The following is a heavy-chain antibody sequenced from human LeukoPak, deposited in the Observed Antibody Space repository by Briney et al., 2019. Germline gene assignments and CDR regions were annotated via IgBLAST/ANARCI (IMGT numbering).Heavy chain of an antibody. CDR1: GGSISSGSYY. CDR2: IYTSGST. D-gene: IGHD2-2*01. J-gene: IGHJ5*02. Sequence: SETLSLTCTVSGGSISSGSYYWSWIRQPAGKGLEWIGRIYTSGSTNYNPSLKSRVTISVDTSKNQFSLKLSSVTAADTAVYYCARSLDIVVVPAAIWWFDPWGQGTLVTVSS. V-gene: IGHV4-61*02. CDR3: ARSLDIVVVPAAIWWFDP.